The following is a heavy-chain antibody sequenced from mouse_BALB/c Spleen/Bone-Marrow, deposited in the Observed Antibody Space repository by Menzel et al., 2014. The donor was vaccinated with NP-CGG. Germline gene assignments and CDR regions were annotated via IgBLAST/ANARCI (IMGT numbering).Heavy chain of an antibody. CDR1: GFTFTDYY. CDR3: ARDDYYAMDY. Sequence: EVKLVESGGGLVQPGGSLRLSCATSGFTFTDYYMSWARQPPGRALEWLGFIRNKANGYTTEYSASVKGRFTISRDTSQSILYLQMNTLRAEDSATYYCARDDYYAMDYWGQGTSVTVSS. J-gene: IGHJ4*01. V-gene: IGHV7-3*02. CDR2: IRNKANGYTT.